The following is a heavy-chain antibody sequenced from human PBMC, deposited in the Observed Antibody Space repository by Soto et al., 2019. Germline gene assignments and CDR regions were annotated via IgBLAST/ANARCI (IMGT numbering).Heavy chain of an antibody. CDR2: ISASSSSS. J-gene: IGHJ4*02. CDR3: AKGYAYFDY. CDR1: GFSFSSYA. V-gene: IGHV3-23*01. D-gene: IGHD2-15*01. Sequence: GGSLRLSCAASGFSFSSYAMGRVRQAPGKGLEWVSTISASSSSSYHPDSVKGRFAISRDNSKNTLYLQMNSLRAEDTAVYYCAKGYAYFDYWGLGTLVTVSS.